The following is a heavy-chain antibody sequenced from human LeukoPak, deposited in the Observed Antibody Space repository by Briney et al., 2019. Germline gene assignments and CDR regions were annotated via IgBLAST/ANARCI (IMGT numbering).Heavy chain of an antibody. CDR2: ISYDGSNK. CDR3: ARPYNSGWYGDLDY. J-gene: IGHJ4*02. D-gene: IGHD6-19*01. CDR1: GFSFSSYA. V-gene: IGHV3-30*04. Sequence: GGSLRLSCAASGFSFSSYAVHWVRQAPGKGLEWVAVISYDGSNKYYGDSVKGRFTISRDNSRNTVYLQMDSLRPKDTAVYYCARPYNSGWYGDLDYWGQGTLVTVFS.